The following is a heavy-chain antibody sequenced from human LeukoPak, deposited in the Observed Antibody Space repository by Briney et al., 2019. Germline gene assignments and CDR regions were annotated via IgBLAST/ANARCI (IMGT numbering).Heavy chain of an antibody. CDR3: AKDLSSSSWTYYFDY. J-gene: IGHJ4*02. D-gene: IGHD6-13*01. CDR2: INEDGSDK. Sequence: GGSLRLSCAASGFTFSTYWMTWVRQAPGKGLEWVANINEDGSDKYYGDSVKGRFTISRDNAKNSLYLQMNSLRAEDTAVYYCAKDLSSSSWTYYFDYWGQGTLVTVSS. V-gene: IGHV3-7*03. CDR1: GFTFSTYW.